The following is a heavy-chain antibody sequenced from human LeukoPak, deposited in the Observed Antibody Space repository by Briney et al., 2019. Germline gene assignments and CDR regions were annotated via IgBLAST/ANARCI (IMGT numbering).Heavy chain of an antibody. CDR3: ARDDCTGGSCPYNY. D-gene: IGHD2-15*01. J-gene: IGHJ4*02. V-gene: IGHV1-3*01. CDR2: IHAGNDNT. CDR1: GYTFTSYA. Sequence: ASVKVSCKASGYTFTSYAMHWARQAPGLRLEWMGWIHAGNDNTKYSQNFQDRVTITRDTSANTAYMELTSLRSEDTAVYSCARDDCTGGSCPYNYWGQGTQVTVSS.